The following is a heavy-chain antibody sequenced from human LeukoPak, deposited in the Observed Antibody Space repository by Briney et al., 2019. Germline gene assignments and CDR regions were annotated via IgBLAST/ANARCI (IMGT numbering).Heavy chain of an antibody. CDR2: VYGGGST. D-gene: IGHD5-24*01. Sequence: SETLSLTCTVSGGSISSYYLSWIRQPAGKGLEWIGRVYGGGSTTYNPSLKSRVTMSVDTSKNQFSLKLRSVTAADTAVYYCAREDAEQMDNSFDIWGQGTMVTVSS. V-gene: IGHV4-4*07. CDR1: GGSISSYY. CDR3: AREDAEQMDNSFDI. J-gene: IGHJ3*02.